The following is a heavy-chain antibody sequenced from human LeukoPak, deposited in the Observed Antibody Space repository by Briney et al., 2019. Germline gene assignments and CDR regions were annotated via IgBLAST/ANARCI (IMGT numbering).Heavy chain of an antibody. Sequence: GASVKVSCKASGGTFSSYAISWVRQAPGQGLEWMGGTIPIFGTANYAQKFQGRVTITADESTSTAYMELSSLRSEDTAVYYCAAQMATISLEGYGMDVWGQGTTVIVSS. CDR2: TIPIFGTA. CDR3: AAQMATISLEGYGMDV. D-gene: IGHD5-24*01. CDR1: GGTFSSYA. V-gene: IGHV1-69*13. J-gene: IGHJ6*02.